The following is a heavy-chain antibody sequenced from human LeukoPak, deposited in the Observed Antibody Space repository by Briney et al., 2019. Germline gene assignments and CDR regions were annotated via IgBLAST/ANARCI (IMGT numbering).Heavy chain of an antibody. J-gene: IGHJ4*02. Sequence: SETLSLTCTVSGGSLSSYYGSCIRHPAGKGLEGVGRIYTSGSPNYNPSLKSRVPMSEDPSHNHFSLQPSPVPTADSALAYSARGGITYYDSSGLDYWGQGTLVTVSS. D-gene: IGHD3-22*01. CDR3: ARGGITYYDSSGLDY. CDR1: GGSLSSYY. CDR2: IYTSGSP. V-gene: IGHV4-4*07.